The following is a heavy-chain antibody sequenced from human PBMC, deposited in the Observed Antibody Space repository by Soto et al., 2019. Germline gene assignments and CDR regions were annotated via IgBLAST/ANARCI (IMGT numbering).Heavy chain of an antibody. V-gene: IGHV1-24*01. D-gene: IGHD6-19*01. CDR3: ATGVAVAGITYYYYGMDV. CDR1: GYTLTELS. J-gene: IGHJ6*02. Sequence: ASVKVSCKVSGYTLTELSMHWVRQAPGKGPEWMGGFDPEDGETIYAQKFQGRVTMTEDTSTDTAYMELSSLRSEDTAVYYCATGVAVAGITYYYYGMDVWGQGTTVTVSS. CDR2: FDPEDGET.